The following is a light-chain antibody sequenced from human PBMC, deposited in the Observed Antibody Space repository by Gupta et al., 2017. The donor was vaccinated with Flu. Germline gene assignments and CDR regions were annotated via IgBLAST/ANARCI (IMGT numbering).Light chain of an antibody. J-gene: IGKJ3*01. V-gene: IGKV3-15*01. Sequence: EIVMTQSPATLSVSLGGRATLSCRASQSVSSNLAWYQQKPGQGPRLLIYGASTRATGIPVRFSGSGSGTEFTLTISSLQSEDFAVYYCQQYHNWPPFTFGPGTKVDIK. CDR3: QQYHNWPPFT. CDR2: GAS. CDR1: QSVSSN.